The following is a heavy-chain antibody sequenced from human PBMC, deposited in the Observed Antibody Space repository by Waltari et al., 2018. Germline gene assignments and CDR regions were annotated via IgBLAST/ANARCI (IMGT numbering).Heavy chain of an antibody. J-gene: IGHJ4*02. CDR1: GGSFSGYY. CDR2: INHSGST. CDR3: ARINMVRGKASY. D-gene: IGHD3-10*01. Sequence: QVQLQQWGAGLLKPSETLSLTCAVYGGSFSGYYWSWIRQPPGKGLAWIGEINHSGSTNYNPARKSRVTISVDTSKNQFSLKLSSVTAADTAVYYCARINMVRGKASYWGQGTLVTVSS. V-gene: IGHV4-34*01.